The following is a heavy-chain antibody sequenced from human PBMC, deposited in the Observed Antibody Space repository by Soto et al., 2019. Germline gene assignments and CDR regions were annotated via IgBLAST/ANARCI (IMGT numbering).Heavy chain of an antibody. Sequence: GGSLRLSCAASGFTFSSYSMNWVRQAPGKGLEWVSSISSSSSYIYYADSVKGRFTISRDNAKNSLYLQMNSLRAEDTAVYYWGRGVGEYSNGSSSFDFWGQGTLVTVSS. CDR2: ISSSSSYI. J-gene: IGHJ4*02. CDR3: GRGVGEYSNGSSSFDF. V-gene: IGHV3-21*01. CDR1: GFTFSSYS. D-gene: IGHD5-18*01.